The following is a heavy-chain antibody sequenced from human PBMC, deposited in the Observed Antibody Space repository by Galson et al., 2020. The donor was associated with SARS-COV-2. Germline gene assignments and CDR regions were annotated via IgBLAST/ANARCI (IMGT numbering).Heavy chain of an antibody. V-gene: IGHV1-18*04. CDR1: GYTFNTYG. Sequence: ASVKVSCKTSGYTFNTYGVTWVRQAPGQGLEWVGWISGNSGDTNYARSLQGRLTLTADTSTSTAYMELRSLRSDDTAMYYCTRDYPSGGGVWSGRRDFWGQGTLVTVAS. CDR2: ISGNSGDT. J-gene: IGHJ4*02. CDR3: TRDYPSGGGVWSGRRDF. D-gene: IGHD3-3*01.